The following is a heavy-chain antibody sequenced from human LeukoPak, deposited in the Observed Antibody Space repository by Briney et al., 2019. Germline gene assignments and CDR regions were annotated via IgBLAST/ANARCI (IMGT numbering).Heavy chain of an antibody. CDR1: GFTFSDYY. CDR3: AKRLSSSSTWYYFDY. D-gene: IGHD6-13*01. V-gene: IGHV3-23*01. J-gene: IGHJ4*02. Sequence: GGSLRLSCAASGFTFSDYYMNWVRQAPGKGLEWVSTITSGENTYYADSVKGRFTISRDNSKNTLYLQMNSLRAEDTAVYYCAKRLSSSSTWYYFDYWGQGTLVTVSS. CDR2: ITSGENT.